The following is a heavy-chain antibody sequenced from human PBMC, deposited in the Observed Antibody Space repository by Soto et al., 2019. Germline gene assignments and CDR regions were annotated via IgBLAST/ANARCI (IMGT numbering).Heavy chain of an antibody. V-gene: IGHV4-59*01. D-gene: IGHD3-16*01. CDR2: IFYSGTA. CDR1: GASMNNYY. CDR3: ARSGHSFGGVI. Sequence: SETLSLTCTVSGASMNNYYGSWVRQPPGKGLEYIGYIFYSGTADFNPSLRSRVTMSVDSSNNQFSLKLRSVTAADTAVYYCARSGHSFGGVIWGQGILVTVTS. J-gene: IGHJ4*02.